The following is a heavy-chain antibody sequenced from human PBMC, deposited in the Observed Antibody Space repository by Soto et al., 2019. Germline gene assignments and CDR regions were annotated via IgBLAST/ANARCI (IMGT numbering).Heavy chain of an antibody. CDR1: GFPFRDSS. D-gene: IGHD6-19*01. V-gene: IGHV3-11*01. J-gene: IGHJ5*02. CDR2: ISSSGSTI. Sequence: GAPEPSLAAPGFPFRDSSMRWVPPAPGKGLEWVSYISSSGSTIYYADSVKGRFTISRDNAKNSLYLQMNSLRAEDTAVYYCAREAVAANWFDPWGQGTLVTVSS. CDR3: AREAVAANWFDP.